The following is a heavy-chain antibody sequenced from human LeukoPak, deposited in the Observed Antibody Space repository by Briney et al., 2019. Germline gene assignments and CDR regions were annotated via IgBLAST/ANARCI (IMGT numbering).Heavy chain of an antibody. CDR2: ISSSSSTI. J-gene: IGHJ4*02. D-gene: IGHD6-19*01. V-gene: IGHV3-48*01. CDR1: GFTFSSYS. Sequence: PGGSLRLSCAASGFTFSSYSMNWVRQAPGKGLEWVAYISSSSSTIYYADSVKGRSTISRDNAKNSLYLQMNSLRAEDTAVYYCARVKGAVAGTYSDYWGQGTLVTVSS. CDR3: ARVKGAVAGTYSDY.